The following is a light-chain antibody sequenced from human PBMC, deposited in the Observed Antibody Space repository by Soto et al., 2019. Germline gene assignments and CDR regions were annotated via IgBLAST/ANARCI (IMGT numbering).Light chain of an antibody. CDR2: NAS. Sequence: EIVLTQSPATLSLSQGERAILSCRASQSVSTFLAWFQQKPGQPPRLLIYNASNRTTGIPARFSGSGSGTDFTLSISSLEPEDFAVYYCQQRGDWPPITFGQRTLLAIK. J-gene: IGKJ5*01. V-gene: IGKV3-11*01. CDR3: QQRGDWPPIT. CDR1: QSVSTF.